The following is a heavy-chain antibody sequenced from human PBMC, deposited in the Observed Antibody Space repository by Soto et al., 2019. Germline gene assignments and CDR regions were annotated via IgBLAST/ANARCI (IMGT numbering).Heavy chain of an antibody. D-gene: IGHD6-19*01. J-gene: IGHJ4*02. Sequence: SETRPLTCTVSGGSISSSSYYWGWIRQPPGKGLEWIGSIYYSGSTYYNPSLKSRVTISVDTSKNQFSLKLSSVTAADTPVYYCASRSSGIAVGGNVCWGQGTLVTGSS. CDR2: IYYSGST. CDR1: GGSISSSSYY. CDR3: ASRSSGIAVGGNVC. V-gene: IGHV4-39*01.